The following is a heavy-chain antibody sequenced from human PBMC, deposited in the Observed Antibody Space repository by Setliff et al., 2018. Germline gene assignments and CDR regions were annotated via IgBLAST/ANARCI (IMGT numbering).Heavy chain of an antibody. Sequence: SETLSLTCNVSGGSIRSGAYYWGWIRQPPGKGLEWIGRIYHGGDTYYNSSLKSRLTIYVDTSKNQFSLKLGSVTAADPAVYYCAITGTYRYFDFWGQGTLVTVSS. CDR1: GGSIRSGAYY. V-gene: IGHV4-39*01. CDR3: AITGTYRYFDF. CDR2: IYHGGDT. D-gene: IGHD1-20*01. J-gene: IGHJ4*02.